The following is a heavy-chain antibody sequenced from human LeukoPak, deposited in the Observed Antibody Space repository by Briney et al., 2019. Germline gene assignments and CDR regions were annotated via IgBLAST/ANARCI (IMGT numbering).Heavy chain of an antibody. V-gene: IGHV3-7*01. CDR2: IKQDGSEK. J-gene: IGHJ4*02. CDR3: ARVRRYCSGGSCYYNDY. Sequence: GGSLRLSCAASGFTFSSYEMNWVRQAPGKGLEWVANIKQDGSEKYYVDSVKGRFTISRDNAKNSLYLQMNSLRAEDTAVYYCARVRRYCSGGSCYYNDYWGQGTLVTVSS. CDR1: GFTFSSYE. D-gene: IGHD2-15*01.